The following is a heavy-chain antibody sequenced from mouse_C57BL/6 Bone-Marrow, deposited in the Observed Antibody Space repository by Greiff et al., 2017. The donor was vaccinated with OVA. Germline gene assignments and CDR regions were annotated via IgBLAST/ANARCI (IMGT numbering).Heavy chain of an antibody. CDR3: ARWDTTVYY. Sequence: VQLQQSGAELVRPGASVKLSCKASGYTFTDYYINWVKQRPGQGLEWIARIYPGSGNTYYNEKFKGKATLTAEKSSSTAYMQLSSLTTEDSAVYFCARWDTTVYYWGQGTTLTVSS. CDR2: IYPGSGNT. CDR1: GYTFTDYY. D-gene: IGHD1-1*01. J-gene: IGHJ2*01. V-gene: IGHV1-76*01.